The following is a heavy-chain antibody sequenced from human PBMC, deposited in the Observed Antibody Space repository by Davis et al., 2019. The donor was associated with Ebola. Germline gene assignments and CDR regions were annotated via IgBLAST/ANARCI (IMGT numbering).Heavy chain of an antibody. J-gene: IGHJ4*02. CDR1: GFTFSSYG. V-gene: IGHV3-30*18. CDR3: AKDDYHSGSPFDY. D-gene: IGHD1-26*01. CDR2: ISYDGSNK. Sequence: GESLKISCAASGFTFSSYGMPWVRRAPGKGLEWVAVISYDGSNKYYADSVKGRFTISRDNSKNTLYLQMNSLRAEDTAVYYCAKDDYHSGSPFDYWGQGTLVTVSS.